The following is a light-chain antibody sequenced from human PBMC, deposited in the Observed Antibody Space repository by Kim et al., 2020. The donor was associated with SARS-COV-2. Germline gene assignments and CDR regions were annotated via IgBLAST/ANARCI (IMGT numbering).Light chain of an antibody. CDR2: AAS. V-gene: IGKV1-27*01. CDR1: QGISSD. CDR3: QKYYNAPWT. Sequence: DIQMNQSPSSLSASVGDRVTITCRASQGISSDLAWYQQQPGKVPKLLIYAASTLQSGVPSRFSSSRSGTDFTLTISSLQPEDVATYYCQKYYNAPWTFGQGTKVDIK. J-gene: IGKJ1*01.